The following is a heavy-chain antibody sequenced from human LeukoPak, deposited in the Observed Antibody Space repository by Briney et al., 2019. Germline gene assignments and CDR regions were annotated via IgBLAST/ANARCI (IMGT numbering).Heavy chain of an antibody. CDR1: GFTFSSYG. Sequence: GGSLRLSCAASGFTFSSYGMSWVRQAPGKGLEWVSAISGSGGSTYYADSVKGRFTISRDNAKNSLYLQMNSLRAEDTAVYYCARAKRNGFDIWGQGTMISVSS. V-gene: IGHV3-23*01. CDR2: ISGSGGST. J-gene: IGHJ3*02. CDR3: ARAKRNGFDI.